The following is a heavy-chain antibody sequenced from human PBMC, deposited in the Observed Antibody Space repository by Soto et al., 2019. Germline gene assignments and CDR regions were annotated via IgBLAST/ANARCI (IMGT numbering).Heavy chain of an antibody. J-gene: IGHJ4*02. CDR1: GFTFDDYA. CDR3: EKGRGDSGYYSLFDY. D-gene: IGHD3-22*01. CDR2: ISWNSGSI. Sequence: EVQLVESGGGLVQPGRSLRLSCAASGFTFDDYAMHWVRQAPGKGLEWVSGISWNSGSIGYADSVKGRFTISRDNAKNSLYLQMNSLRAEDTALYYCEKGRGDSGYYSLFDYWGQGTLVTVSS. V-gene: IGHV3-9*01.